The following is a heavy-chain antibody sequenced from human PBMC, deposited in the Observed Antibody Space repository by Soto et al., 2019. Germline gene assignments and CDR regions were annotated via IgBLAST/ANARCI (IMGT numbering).Heavy chain of an antibody. D-gene: IGHD3-10*01. CDR3: ARDLSYGSGTYHGY. J-gene: IGHJ4*02. CDR2: ISAYNGNT. V-gene: IGHV1-18*01. CDR1: GYTFTSYG. Sequence: GASVKVPCKASGYTFTSYGISWVRQAPGQGLEWMGWISAYNGNTNYAQKLQGRVTMTTDTSTSTAYMELRSLRSDDTAVYYCARDLSYGSGTYHGYWGQGTLVTVSS.